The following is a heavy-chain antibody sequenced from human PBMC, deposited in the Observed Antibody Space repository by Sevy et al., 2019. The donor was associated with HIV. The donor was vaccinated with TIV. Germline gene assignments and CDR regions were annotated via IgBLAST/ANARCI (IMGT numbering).Heavy chain of an antibody. CDR3: AKDYYDVSGYYPQGAFDI. D-gene: IGHD3-22*01. V-gene: IGHV3-23*01. CDR2: ISGSGGNT. CDR1: GFTFRSYA. J-gene: IGHJ3*02. Sequence: GGSLRLSCAASGFTFRSYAMNWVRQAPGKGLEWVSCISGSGGNTYYADSVKGRFTISRDNSKNTLYLQMNSLRAEDTAVYSCAKDYYDVSGYYPQGAFDIWGQGTMVTVSS.